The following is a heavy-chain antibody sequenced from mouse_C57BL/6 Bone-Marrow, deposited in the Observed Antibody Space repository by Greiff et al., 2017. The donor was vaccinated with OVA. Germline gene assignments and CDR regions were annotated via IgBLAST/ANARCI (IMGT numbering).Heavy chain of an antibody. CDR3: AREDYGSSYRYFDY. Sequence: EVQLQQSGPELVKPGASVKISCKASGYTFTDYYMNWVKQSHGKSLEWIGDINPNNGGTSYNQKFKGKATLTVDKSSSTAYMELRSLTSEDSAVYYCAREDYGSSYRYFDYWGQGTTLTVSS. J-gene: IGHJ2*01. CDR2: INPNNGGT. D-gene: IGHD1-1*01. CDR1: GYTFTDYY. V-gene: IGHV1-26*01.